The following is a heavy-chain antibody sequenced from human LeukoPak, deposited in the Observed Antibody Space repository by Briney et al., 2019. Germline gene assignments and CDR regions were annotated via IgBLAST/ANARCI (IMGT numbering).Heavy chain of an antibody. CDR1: GFTFSSYS. J-gene: IGHJ4*02. V-gene: IGHV3-21*01. CDR2: ISSSSSYI. D-gene: IGHD3-3*01. Sequence: GGSLRLCCAVSGFTFSSYSMNWVRQAPGKGLEWVSSISSSSSYIYYADSVKGRFTISRDNAKNSLYLQMNSLRAEDTAVYYCARDHSHDFWSGYYAYWGQGTLVTVSS. CDR3: ARDHSHDFWSGYYAY.